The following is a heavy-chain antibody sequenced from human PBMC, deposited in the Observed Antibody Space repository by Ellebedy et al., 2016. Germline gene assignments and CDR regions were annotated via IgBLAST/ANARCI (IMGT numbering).Heavy chain of an antibody. CDR3: ARMTTVVTRGSGWYFDL. Sequence: SGPTLVKPTQTLTLTCTFSGFSLDTAEVVVGWIRQPPGGALEWLSFIYGNDDKRYSPALKSRLTITKDTSKNQVVLTMTNMDPVDTATYYCARMTTVVTRGSGWYFDLWGRGTLVTVSS. D-gene: IGHD4-23*01. V-gene: IGHV2-5*01. J-gene: IGHJ2*01. CDR1: GFSLDTAEVV. CDR2: IYGNDDK.